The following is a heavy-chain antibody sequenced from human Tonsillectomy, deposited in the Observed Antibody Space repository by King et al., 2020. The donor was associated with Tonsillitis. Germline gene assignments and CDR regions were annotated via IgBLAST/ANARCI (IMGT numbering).Heavy chain of an antibody. V-gene: IGHV4-59*01. Sequence: VQLQESGPGLVKPSETLSLTCTVSGASISAFYWHWLRPPPGKGLEWIGSISYTGTTNYSPSRKSPSTISVDTSKNQFSLTLISVTAADTAVYYCARDRPDWGDWYFDLWGRGTLVTVSS. CDR2: ISYTGTT. J-gene: IGHJ2*01. CDR1: GASISAFY. CDR3: ARDRPDWGDWYFDL. D-gene: IGHD7-27*01.